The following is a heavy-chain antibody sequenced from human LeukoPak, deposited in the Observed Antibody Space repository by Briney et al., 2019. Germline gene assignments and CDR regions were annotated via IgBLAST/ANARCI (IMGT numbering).Heavy chain of an antibody. D-gene: IGHD6-19*01. CDR3: ATDGAVAGTAYPEY. CDR1: GYTFTSYG. CDR2: INPNSGGT. Sequence: GASVTVSCKASGYTFTSYGISWVRQAPGQGLEWMGWINPNSGGTKYAQKFQGRVTMTRDTSISTVYMELSSLTSDDTALYYCATDGAVAGTAYPEYWGQGTLVTVSS. J-gene: IGHJ4*02. V-gene: IGHV1-2*02.